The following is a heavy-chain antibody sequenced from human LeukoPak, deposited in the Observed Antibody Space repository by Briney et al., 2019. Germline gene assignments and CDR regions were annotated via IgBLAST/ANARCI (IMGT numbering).Heavy chain of an antibody. CDR3: ARDGGLRYCSGGSCYPYWYFDL. CDR1: GGSISSGDCC. D-gene: IGHD2-15*01. CDR2: YCYSGSA. Sequence: SETLSLTCTVSGGSISSGDCCWSWIRQPPGKGLGWIGYYCYSGSAYYNPSLKSRVTISVDTSKNQFSLKLSSVTAADTAVYYCARDGGLRYCSGGSCYPYWYFDLWGRGTLVTVSS. J-gene: IGHJ2*01. V-gene: IGHV4-30-4*01.